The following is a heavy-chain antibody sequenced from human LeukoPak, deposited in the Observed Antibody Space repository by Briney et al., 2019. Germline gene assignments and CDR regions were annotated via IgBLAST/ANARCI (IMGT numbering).Heavy chain of an antibody. CDR3: ARVTSDSSGFAYYFDF. CDR2: ITWNSDRK. Sequence: GGSLRLSCAASGFTFDDYAMHWVRQAPGKGLEWVSGITWNSDRKGYADSVKGRFTISRENARNSLYLQMSSLRAGDTAVYYCARVTSDSSGFAYYFDFWGQGTLVTVSS. V-gene: IGHV3-9*01. CDR1: GFTFDDYA. J-gene: IGHJ4*02. D-gene: IGHD3-22*01.